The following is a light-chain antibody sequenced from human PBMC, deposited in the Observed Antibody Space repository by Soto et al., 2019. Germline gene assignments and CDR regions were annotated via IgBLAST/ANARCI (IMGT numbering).Light chain of an antibody. CDR2: GAY. J-gene: IGKJ1*01. CDR3: HQYNNWPPWT. V-gene: IGKV3-15*01. CDR1: QSVSSN. Sequence: EIVMTQSPATLSLSPGERASLSCRDSQSVSSNLAWYQQKPGQAPRLLIYGAYTRATGIPARFSGSGSGTEFTLTISSLQSEDYAVYYCHQYNNWPPWTCGQGTKVDIK.